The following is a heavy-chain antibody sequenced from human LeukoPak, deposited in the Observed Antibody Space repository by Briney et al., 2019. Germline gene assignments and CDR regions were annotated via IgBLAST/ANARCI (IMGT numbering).Heavy chain of an antibody. Sequence: GGSLRLSCAASGFTFSSYWMTWVRQAPGKGLEWVANIKRDGSEKYYMDSVKGRLTISRDNAKNSLYLQMNSLRVDDTAVYYCARPPHIAAAGQDWGQGTLVTVSS. J-gene: IGHJ4*02. V-gene: IGHV3-7*01. CDR1: GFTFSSYW. D-gene: IGHD6-13*01. CDR2: IKRDGSEK. CDR3: ARPPHIAAAGQD.